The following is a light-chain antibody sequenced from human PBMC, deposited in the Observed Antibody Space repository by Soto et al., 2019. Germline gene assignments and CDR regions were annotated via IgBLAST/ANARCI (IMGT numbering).Light chain of an antibody. J-gene: IGKJ1*01. CDR3: QQYNNWPWT. Sequence: EIVMTQSPATLSVSPGERPTLSCRASQRVSSDLAWYQQKPGQAPRLLIYGASTRATGIPARFSGSGSGTEFTLTICSLQSEAFPIYFCQQYNNWPWTFGQGTKVDIK. V-gene: IGKV3-15*01. CDR1: QRVSSD. CDR2: GAS.